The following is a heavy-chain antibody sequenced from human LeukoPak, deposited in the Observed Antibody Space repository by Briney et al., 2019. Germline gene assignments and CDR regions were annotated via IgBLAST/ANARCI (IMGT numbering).Heavy chain of an antibody. J-gene: IGHJ5*02. D-gene: IGHD3-10*01. CDR1: GGSISSYY. V-gene: IGHV4-59*01. Sequence: MASETLSLTCTVSGGSISSYYWSWIRQPPGKGLEWIGYIYYTGTTNYSPSLKSRVTISVDRSKNLFSLRLKSLTSADTAVYYCARAGPWQIDPWGQGILVTVSS. CDR3: ARAGPWQIDP. CDR2: IYYTGTT.